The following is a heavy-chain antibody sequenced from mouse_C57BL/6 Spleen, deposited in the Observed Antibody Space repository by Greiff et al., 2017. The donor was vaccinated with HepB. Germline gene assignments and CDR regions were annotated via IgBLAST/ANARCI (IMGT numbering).Heavy chain of an antibody. V-gene: IGHV1-18*01. CDR1: GYTFTDYN. CDR3: AREGDYGYSNSWFAY. Sequence: EVQLQQSGPELVKPGASVKIPCKASGYTFTDYNMDWVKQSHGKSLEWIGDINPNNGGTIYNQKFKGKATLTVDKSSSTAYMELRSLTSEDTAVYYCAREGDYGYSNSWFAYWGQGTLVTVSA. J-gene: IGHJ3*01. CDR2: INPNNGGT. D-gene: IGHD2-5*01.